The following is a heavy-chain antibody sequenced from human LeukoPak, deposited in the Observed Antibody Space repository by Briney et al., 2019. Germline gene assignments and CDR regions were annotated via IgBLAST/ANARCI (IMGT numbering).Heavy chain of an antibody. CDR3: ANGVVTLYYYYGMDV. CDR1: GGTFSSYA. J-gene: IGHJ6*02. D-gene: IGHD4-23*01. CDR2: TIPIFGTA. V-gene: IGHV1-69*13. Sequence: ASVKVSCKASGGTFSSYAISWVRQAPGQGLEWMGGTIPIFGTANYAQKFQGRVTITADESTSTAYMELSSLRSEDTAVYYCANGVVTLYYYYGMDVWGQGTTVTVSS.